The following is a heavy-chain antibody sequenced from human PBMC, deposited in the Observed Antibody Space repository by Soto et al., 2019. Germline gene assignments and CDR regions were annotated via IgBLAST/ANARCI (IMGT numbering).Heavy chain of an antibody. D-gene: IGHD3-10*01. CDR2: IYYSGST. CDR3: ASTYYNLNGGPFDY. J-gene: IGHJ4*02. Sequence: SETLSLTCAVSGDSISSGVYSWSWIRQQPGKGLEWIGYIYYSGSTYYYPSLESRLTISLDTSKNEFSLRLSSATAADTAVYYCASTYYNLNGGPFDYWGQGTLVTVS. V-gene: IGHV4-31*11. CDR1: GDSISSGVYS.